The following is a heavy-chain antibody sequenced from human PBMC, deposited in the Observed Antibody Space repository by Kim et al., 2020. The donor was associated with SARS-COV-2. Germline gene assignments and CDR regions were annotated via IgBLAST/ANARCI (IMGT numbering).Heavy chain of an antibody. CDR3: ARDRRDFWSGYYNYYYMDV. CDR2: INTNTGNP. D-gene: IGHD3-3*01. V-gene: IGHV7-4-1*02. CDR1: GYTFTSYA. Sequence: ASVKVSCKPSGYTFTSYAMNWVRQAPGQGLEWMGWINTNTGNPTYAQGFTGRFVFSLDTSVSTAYLQISSLKAEDTAVYYCARDRRDFWSGYYNYYYMDVWGKGTTVTVSS. J-gene: IGHJ6*03.